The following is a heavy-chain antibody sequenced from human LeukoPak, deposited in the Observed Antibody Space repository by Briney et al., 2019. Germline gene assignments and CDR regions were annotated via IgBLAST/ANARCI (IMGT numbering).Heavy chain of an antibody. J-gene: IGHJ4*02. CDR1: GYKFTTYW. D-gene: IGHD2-15*01. CDR3: GRTPTSVSNPQYFDF. CDR2: IYPGDFDT. Sequence: GESLKISCTGSGYKFTTYWIGWVRQMPGKGLEWMGIIYPGDFDTRYSPSFRGQVTISVDRSISTAYLQWSSLKASDTATYYCGRTPTSVSNPQYFDFWGQGTLVTVSS. V-gene: IGHV5-51*01.